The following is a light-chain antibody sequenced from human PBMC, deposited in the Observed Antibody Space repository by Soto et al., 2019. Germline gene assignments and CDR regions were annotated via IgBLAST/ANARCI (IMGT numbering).Light chain of an antibody. CDR1: SSDAGDYKY. CDR3: NSYTSSSTV. V-gene: IGLV2-14*01. J-gene: IGLJ1*01. Sequence: QSALTQPASVSGSPGQSITISCTGTSSDAGDYKYVSWYQQHPGKAPKLMIYEVSNRPSGVSNRFSGSKSGNTASLTISGLQAEDEADNYCNSYTSSSTVFGTGTKLTVL. CDR2: EVS.